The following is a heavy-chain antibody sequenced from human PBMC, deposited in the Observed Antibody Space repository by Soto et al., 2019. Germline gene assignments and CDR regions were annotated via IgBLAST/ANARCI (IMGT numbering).Heavy chain of an antibody. CDR3: ASVRGIQLLGWFDP. V-gene: IGHV4-31*03. Sequence: QVQLQESGPGLVKPSQTLSLTCTVSGGSISSGGYYWSWIRQHPGKGLEGIGYIYHSGTSYYNPSLKSRVTTSVYSAMDQVTLKLTSVTAANTAVYYFASVRGIQLLGWFDPWGQGTLVTVSS. CDR1: GGSISSGGYY. J-gene: IGHJ5*02. CDR2: IYHSGTS. D-gene: IGHD2-2*01.